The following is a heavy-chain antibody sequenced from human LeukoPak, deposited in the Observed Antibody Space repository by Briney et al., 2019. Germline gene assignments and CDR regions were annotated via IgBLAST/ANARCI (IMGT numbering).Heavy chain of an antibody. D-gene: IGHD5-18*01. CDR1: GGTFSSYA. V-gene: IGHV1-69*04. CDR3: ARNTAMVMYYFDY. CDR2: IIPILGIA. Sequence: ASVKVSCKASGGTFSSYAISWVRQAPGQGLEWMGRIIPILGIANYAQKFQGRVTITADKSTSTAYMELSSLRSEDTAVYYCARNTAMVMYYFDYWGQGTLVTVSS. J-gene: IGHJ4*02.